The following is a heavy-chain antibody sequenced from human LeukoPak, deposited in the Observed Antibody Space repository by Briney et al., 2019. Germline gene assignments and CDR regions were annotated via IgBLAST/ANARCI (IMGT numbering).Heavy chain of an antibody. CDR1: GFTVSSNY. CDR3: ARTRPEFAYGMDV. J-gene: IGHJ6*02. CDR2: IYSGGDI. V-gene: IGHV3-53*01. Sequence: SGGSLRLSCAVSGFTVSSNYMSWVRQAPGEGLDWVSVIYSGGDIYYADSVKGRFTISSDNSKNTLYLQMNSLRADDTAVYYCARTRPEFAYGMDVWGQGTTVTVSS.